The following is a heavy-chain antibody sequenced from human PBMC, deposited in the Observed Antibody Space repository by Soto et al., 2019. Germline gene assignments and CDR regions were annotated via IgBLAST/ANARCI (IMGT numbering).Heavy chain of an antibody. V-gene: IGHV4-31*03. Sequence: QVQLQESGPGLVKPSQTLSLTCTVSGGSISSGGYYWSWIRQHPGKGLEWIGYIYYSESTYYNPSLKSRVTISVDTSKNQFSLKLSSVTAADTAVYYCARDTQGYGDYVAYFDYWGQGTLVTVSS. CDR1: GGSISSGGYY. CDR2: IYYSEST. CDR3: ARDTQGYGDYVAYFDY. J-gene: IGHJ4*02. D-gene: IGHD4-17*01.